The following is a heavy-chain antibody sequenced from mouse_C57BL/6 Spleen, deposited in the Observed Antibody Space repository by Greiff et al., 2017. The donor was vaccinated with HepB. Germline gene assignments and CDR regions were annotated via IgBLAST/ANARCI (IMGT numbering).Heavy chain of an antibody. D-gene: IGHD1-1*01. Sequence: DVMLVESGGGLVKPGGSLKLSCAASGFTFSDYGMHWVRQAPEKGLECVAYISSGSSTIYYADTVKGRFTISRDNAKNTLFLQMTSLRSEDTAMYYCARDYYGSSLWYFDVWGTGTTVTVSS. CDR1: GFTFSDYG. V-gene: IGHV5-17*01. J-gene: IGHJ1*03. CDR2: ISSGSSTI. CDR3: ARDYYGSSLWYFDV.